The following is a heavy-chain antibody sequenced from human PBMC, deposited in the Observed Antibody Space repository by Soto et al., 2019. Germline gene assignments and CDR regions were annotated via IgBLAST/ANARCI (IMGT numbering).Heavy chain of an antibody. V-gene: IGHV3-53*01. D-gene: IGHD6-13*01. CDR3: ARQLSGSWYNWFDP. J-gene: IGHJ5*02. CDR1: GFSVTANS. CDR2: VHSDVTT. Sequence: PGGSLRLSCAASGFSVTANSMSWVRQAPGKGLEWVSVVHSDVTTYYADSVKGRFIISRDNSKNTLYLQMSNLRGEDTARYFCARQLSGSWYNWFDPWGQGTLVTVSS.